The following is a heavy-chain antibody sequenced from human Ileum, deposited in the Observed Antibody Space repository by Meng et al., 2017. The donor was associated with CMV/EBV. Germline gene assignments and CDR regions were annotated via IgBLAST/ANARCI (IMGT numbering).Heavy chain of an antibody. J-gene: IGHJ4*02. CDR2: FNHYGST. Sequence: QVQLQEWGAGLLKPSETLSLTCAVYGGSFSGYYWILIRKVPGKGLEWIGEFNHYGSTNYNPSLKSRVTISEDTSKNQFSLNLSSVTAADTAVYYCASGKSNLEYWGQGTLVTVSS. CDR1: GGSFSGYY. V-gene: IGHV4-34*01. D-gene: IGHD4-11*01. CDR3: ASGKSNLEY.